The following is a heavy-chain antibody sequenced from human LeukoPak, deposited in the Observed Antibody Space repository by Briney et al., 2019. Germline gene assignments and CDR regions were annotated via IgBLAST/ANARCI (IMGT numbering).Heavy chain of an antibody. J-gene: IGHJ6*02. CDR2: IKQDGSEK. Sequence: GGSLRLSCAASRFTFSSYWMSWVRQAPGKGLEWVANIKQDGSEKYYVDSVKGRFTISRDNAKNSLYLQMNSLRAEDTAVYYCARGLPVVPAAIYYYYGMDVWGQGTTVTVSS. D-gene: IGHD2-2*01. CDR3: ARGLPVVPAAIYYYYGMDV. CDR1: RFTFSSYW. V-gene: IGHV3-7*01.